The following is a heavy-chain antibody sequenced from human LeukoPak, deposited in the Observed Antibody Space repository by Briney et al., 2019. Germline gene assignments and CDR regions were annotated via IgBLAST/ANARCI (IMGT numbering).Heavy chain of an antibody. CDR1: GGSISSSSYY. Sequence: PSETLSLTCTVSGGSISSSSYYWGWIRQPPGKGLEWIGSIYYSGSTYYNPSLKSRVTISVDTSKNQFSLKLSSVTAADTAVYYCARRRGGYYYDSSGYLNPWGQGTLVTVSS. J-gene: IGHJ5*02. CDR2: IYYSGST. V-gene: IGHV4-39*01. CDR3: ARRRGGYYYDSSGYLNP. D-gene: IGHD3-22*01.